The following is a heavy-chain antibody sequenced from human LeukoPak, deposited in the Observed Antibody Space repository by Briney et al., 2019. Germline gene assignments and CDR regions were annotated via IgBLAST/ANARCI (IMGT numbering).Heavy chain of an antibody. CDR1: GGSISSGSYY. V-gene: IGHV4-61*02. CDR2: IYTSGST. J-gene: IGHJ5*02. D-gene: IGHD4-11*01. CDR3: ARGGGGDYSNLVNWFDP. Sequence: SETLSLTCTVSGGSISSGSYYWSWIRQPAGKGLEWIGRIYTSGSTNYNPSLKSRVTISVDTSKNQFSLKLSSVTAADTAVYYCARGGGGDYSNLVNWFDPWGQGTLVTVSS.